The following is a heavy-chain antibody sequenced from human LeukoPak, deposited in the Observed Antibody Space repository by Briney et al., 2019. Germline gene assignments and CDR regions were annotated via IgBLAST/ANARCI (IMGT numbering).Heavy chain of an antibody. CDR1: GFTFSSYS. CDR2: ISSSSSYI. J-gene: IGHJ4*02. CDR3: ARGTGGSYSFDY. D-gene: IGHD1-26*01. Sequence: GGSLRLSCAASGFTFSSYSMNWVRQAPGKGLEWVSSISSSSSYIYYADSVKGRFTISRDNAKNSLYLQMNSLRAEDTAVYYCARGTGGSYSFDYWGQGTLVTVSS. V-gene: IGHV3-21*01.